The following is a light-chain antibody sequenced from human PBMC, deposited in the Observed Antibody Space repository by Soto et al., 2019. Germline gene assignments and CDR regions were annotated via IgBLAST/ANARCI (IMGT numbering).Light chain of an antibody. V-gene: IGKV1-5*01. Sequence: DIQMTQSPSTLSDSVGDRVTITCRASQSISSWLAWYQQKPEKAPKLLIHDASSLESGVPSRSSGSGSGTDFTLTISRLEPEDFAVYYCQQYGSSTPKTFGQGTKVDI. CDR1: QSISSW. J-gene: IGKJ1*01. CDR3: QQYGSSTPKT. CDR2: DAS.